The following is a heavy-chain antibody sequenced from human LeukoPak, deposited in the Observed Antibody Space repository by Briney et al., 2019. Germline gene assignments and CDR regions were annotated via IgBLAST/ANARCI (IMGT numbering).Heavy chain of an antibody. D-gene: IGHD6-19*01. Sequence: ASVTVSCKASGYTFTSYDIKWVRQATGQGLEWMGWMNPNSGNTGYAQKFQGRVTMTRNTSISTAYMKLSSLRSEDTAVYYCARVGSGWMRANDYWGQGTLVTVSS. V-gene: IGHV1-8*01. CDR2: MNPNSGNT. CDR3: ARVGSGWMRANDY. CDR1: GYTFTSYD. J-gene: IGHJ4*02.